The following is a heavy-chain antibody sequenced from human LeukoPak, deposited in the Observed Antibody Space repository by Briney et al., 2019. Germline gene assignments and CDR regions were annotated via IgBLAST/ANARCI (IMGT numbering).Heavy chain of an antibody. CDR3: AKDRLPRRDNKYYFDY. CDR2: IWYDGSNK. V-gene: IGHV3-33*06. J-gene: IGHJ4*02. Sequence: PGRSLRLSCASSGLTFRSYGMHWVRHAPTKGLEGVAVIWYDGSNKYYADYVKGRFTISRDNSKNTLYLQMNSLRAEDTAVYYCAKDRLPRRDNKYYFDYWGQGTLVTVSS. CDR1: GLTFRSYG. D-gene: IGHD5-12*01.